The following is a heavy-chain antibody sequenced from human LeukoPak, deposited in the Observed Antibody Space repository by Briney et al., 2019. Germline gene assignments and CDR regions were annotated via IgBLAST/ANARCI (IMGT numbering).Heavy chain of an antibody. V-gene: IGHV4-59*01. J-gene: IGHJ4*02. D-gene: IGHD5-12*01. Sequence: SETLSLTCTVSGSSISSYYWSWIRQPPGKGLEWIGYIYYSGSTNYNPSLKSRVTISVDTSKNQFSLKLSSVTAADTAVYYCASYSGYGLDYWGQGTLVTVSS. CDR3: ASYSGYGLDY. CDR1: GSSISSYY. CDR2: IYYSGST.